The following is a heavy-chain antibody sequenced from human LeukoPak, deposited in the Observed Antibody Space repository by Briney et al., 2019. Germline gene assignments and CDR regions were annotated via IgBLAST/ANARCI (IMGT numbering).Heavy chain of an antibody. D-gene: IGHD2-15*01. CDR2: INHSGST. Sequence: SETLSLTCAVYGGSFSGYYWSWIRQPPGKGLEWIGEINHSGSTNYNPSLKSRVTISVDTSKNQFSLKLSSVTAADTAVYYCAREYCSGGSCYPYFGYWGQGTLVTVSS. V-gene: IGHV4-34*01. CDR3: AREYCSGGSCYPYFGY. CDR1: GGSFSGYY. J-gene: IGHJ4*02.